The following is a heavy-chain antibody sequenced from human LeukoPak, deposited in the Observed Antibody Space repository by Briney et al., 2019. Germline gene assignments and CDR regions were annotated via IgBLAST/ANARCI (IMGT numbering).Heavy chain of an antibody. CDR3: ARPGVGSGRYGAFDI. D-gene: IGHD5-18*01. CDR2: IYYSGST. Sequence: SETLSLTCTVSGGSISSYYWSWIRQPPGKGLEWIGYIYYSGSTDYNPSLKSRVTISVDTSKNQFSLKLTSVTAADTAVYYCARPGVGSGRYGAFDIWGQGTMVTVSS. V-gene: IGHV4-59*08. CDR1: GGSISSYY. J-gene: IGHJ3*02.